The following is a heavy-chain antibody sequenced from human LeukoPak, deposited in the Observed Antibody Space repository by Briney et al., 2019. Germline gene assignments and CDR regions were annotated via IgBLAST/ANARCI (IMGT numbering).Heavy chain of an antibody. Sequence: GASVKVSCKASGYTFTSYGISWVRQAPGQGLEWMGWISAYNGNTNYAQKLQGRVTMTTDTPTSTAYMELRSLRSDDTAVYYCARDRGLGYCSGGSCYSLGYWGQGTLVTVSS. CDR2: ISAYNGNT. CDR3: ARDRGLGYCSGGSCYSLGY. CDR1: GYTFTSYG. V-gene: IGHV1-18*01. J-gene: IGHJ4*02. D-gene: IGHD2-15*01.